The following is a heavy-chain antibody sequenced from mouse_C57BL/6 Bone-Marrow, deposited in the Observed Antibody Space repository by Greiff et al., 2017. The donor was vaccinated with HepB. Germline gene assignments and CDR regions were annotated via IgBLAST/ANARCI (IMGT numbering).Heavy chain of an antibody. CDR2: IYPGDGDT. Sequence: VQLQESGPELVKPGASVTISCKASGYAFSSSWMNWVKQRPGKGLEWIGRIYPGDGDTNYNGKFKGKATLTADKSSSTAYMQLSSLTSEDSAVYFCARKKKYGNYSFYAMDYWGQGTSVTVSS. D-gene: IGHD2-1*01. V-gene: IGHV1-82*01. J-gene: IGHJ4*01. CDR1: GYAFSSSW. CDR3: ARKKKYGNYSFYAMDY.